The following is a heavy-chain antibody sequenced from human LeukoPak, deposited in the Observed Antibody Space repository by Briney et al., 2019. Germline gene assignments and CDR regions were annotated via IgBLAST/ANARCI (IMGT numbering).Heavy chain of an antibody. V-gene: IGHV4-59*01. D-gene: IGHD1-26*01. J-gene: IGHJ4*02. CDR2: IDYSGST. CDR1: GGSISSYH. CDR3: ASHIVAASHY. Sequence: PSETLSLTCTVSGGSISSYHWSSLPQPPGKGLEWIEYIDYSGSTNYNPSLKSRVTISVDTSKTQFSLKLSSVTAADTAVYYCASHIVAASHYWGQGTLVTVSS.